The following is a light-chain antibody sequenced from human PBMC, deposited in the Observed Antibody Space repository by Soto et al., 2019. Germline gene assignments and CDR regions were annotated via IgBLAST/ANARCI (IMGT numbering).Light chain of an antibody. J-gene: IGLJ3*02. CDR2: EVS. V-gene: IGLV2-14*01. CDR1: SSDVGGYNS. CDR3: SSYTSSSTRV. Sequence: QSALTQPASVSGSPGQSITISCTGTSSDVGGYNSVSWYQQHPRKAPKLMIYEVSNRPSGVSNRFSGSKSGNTASLTISGLQAEDEADYYCSSYTSSSTRVFSGGTKLTVL.